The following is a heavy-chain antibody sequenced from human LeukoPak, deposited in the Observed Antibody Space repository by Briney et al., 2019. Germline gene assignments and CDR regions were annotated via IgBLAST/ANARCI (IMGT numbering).Heavy chain of an antibody. V-gene: IGHV4-34*01. J-gene: IGHJ5*02. D-gene: IGHD5-18*01. CDR1: GGSFSGYY. Sequence: SETLSLTCAVYGGSFSGYYWSWIRQPPGKGLEWIGEINHSGSTNYNPSLKSRVTISVDTSKNQFSLKLSSVTAADTAVYYCARASGYSYGSDWFDPWGQGTLVTVSS. CDR3: ARASGYSYGSDWFDP. CDR2: INHSGST.